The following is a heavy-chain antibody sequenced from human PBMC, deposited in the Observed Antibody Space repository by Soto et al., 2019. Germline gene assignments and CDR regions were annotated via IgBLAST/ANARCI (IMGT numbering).Heavy chain of an antibody. CDR3: ARRMSGDYGYYFDY. J-gene: IGHJ4*02. D-gene: IGHD4-17*01. Sequence: GGSLRLSCAASGVAVRGYAMSCVRQTPGKGLQWVSAISDSGSVTYYADSVKGRFTISRDNSDNTVSLQMNSLRAEDTALYYCARRMSGDYGYYFDYWGQGTLVTVSS. V-gene: IGHV3-23*01. CDR1: GVAVRGYA. CDR2: ISDSGSVT.